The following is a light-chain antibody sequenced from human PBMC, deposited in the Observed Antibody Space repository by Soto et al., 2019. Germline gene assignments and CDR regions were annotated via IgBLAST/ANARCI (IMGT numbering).Light chain of an antibody. V-gene: IGKV3-15*01. J-gene: IGKJ1*01. CDR3: LQYNNWWT. CDR2: GAS. CDR1: QSVSNN. Sequence: EVVMTQSPATLSVSPEERATLSCRASQSVSNNLAWYQQKPGQAPRLLIYGASTRATGIPARFSGSGSGTEFTLTISSLQSEDFAVYYCLQYNNWWTFGQGTKVEIK.